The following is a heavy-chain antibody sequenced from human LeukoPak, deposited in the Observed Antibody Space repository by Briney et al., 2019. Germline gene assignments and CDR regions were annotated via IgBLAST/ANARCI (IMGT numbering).Heavy chain of an antibody. CDR3: ARDIGVGATTTFDY. D-gene: IGHD1-26*01. CDR2: LSGSGGST. Sequence: PGGSLRLSCAASGFTFSGYGMSWVRQAPGKGLEWVSALSGSGGSTYYADSVKGRFTISRDNSKNTLYLQMNSLRAEDTAVYYCARDIGVGATTTFDYWGQGTLVTVSS. J-gene: IGHJ4*02. V-gene: IGHV3-23*01. CDR1: GFTFSGYG.